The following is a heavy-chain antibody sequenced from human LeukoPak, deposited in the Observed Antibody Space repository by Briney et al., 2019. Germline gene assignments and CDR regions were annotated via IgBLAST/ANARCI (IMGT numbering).Heavy chain of an antibody. V-gene: IGHV3-7*01. CDR1: GFTFSSYW. D-gene: IGHD3-10*01. Sequence: PGGSLRLSCAASGFTFSSYWMSWLRQAPGKGLEWVANIKQDGSEKYYVDSVKGRFTISRDNAKNSLYLQMNSQRAEDTAVYYCARDGGYYYGSGRELGDYWGQGTLVTVSS. CDR3: ARDGGYYYGSGRELGDY. CDR2: IKQDGSEK. J-gene: IGHJ4*02.